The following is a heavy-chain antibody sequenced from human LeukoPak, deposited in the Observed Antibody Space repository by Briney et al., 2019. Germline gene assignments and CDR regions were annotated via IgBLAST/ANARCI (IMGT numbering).Heavy chain of an antibody. CDR1: SFTFSSYG. J-gene: IGHJ4*02. CDR3: AREPSRYCSSTSCRLFDY. CDR2: IWYDGSNK. Sequence: GGSLRLSCAASSFTFSSYGMHWVRQAPGKGLEWVAVIWYDGSNKYYADSVKGRFTISRDNSKNTLYLQMNSLRAEDTAVYYCAREPSRYCSSTSCRLFDYWGQGTLVTVSS. D-gene: IGHD2-2*01. V-gene: IGHV3-33*01.